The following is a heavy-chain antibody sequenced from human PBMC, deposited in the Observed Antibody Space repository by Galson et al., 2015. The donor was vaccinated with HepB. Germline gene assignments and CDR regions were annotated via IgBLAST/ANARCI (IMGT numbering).Heavy chain of an antibody. CDR2: INPSGGST. D-gene: IGHD3-10*01. CDR3: ARDLRARGWFDP. CDR1: GYTFTSYY. Sequence: SVKVSCKASGYTFTSYYMHWVRQAPGQGLEWMGIINPSGGSTSYAQKFQGRVTMTRDTSTSPVYMELSSLRSEDTAVYYCARDLRARGWFDPWGQGTLVTVSS. V-gene: IGHV1-46*01. J-gene: IGHJ5*02.